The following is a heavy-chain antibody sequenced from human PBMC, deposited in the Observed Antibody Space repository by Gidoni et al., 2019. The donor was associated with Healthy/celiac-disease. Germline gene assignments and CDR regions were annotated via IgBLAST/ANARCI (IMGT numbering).Heavy chain of an antibody. CDR3: ARGGYYYDSSGYYLDY. CDR1: GFTVRSNY. CDR2: IYSGGST. V-gene: IGHV3-53*01. D-gene: IGHD3-22*01. J-gene: IGHJ4*02. Sequence: EVQLVESGGGLIQPGGSLRLSCAASGFTVRSNYMSWVRQAPGKGLEWVSVIYSGGSTYYADSVKGRFTISRDNSKNTLYLQMNSLRAEDTAVYYCARGGYYYDSSGYYLDYWGQGTLVTVSS.